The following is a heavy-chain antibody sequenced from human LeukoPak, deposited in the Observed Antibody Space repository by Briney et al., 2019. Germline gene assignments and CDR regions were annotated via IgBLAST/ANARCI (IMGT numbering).Heavy chain of an antibody. J-gene: IGHJ4*02. CDR3: ARVGAWPSVATIDY. V-gene: IGHV3-48*03. D-gene: IGHD5-12*01. CDR2: ISSSGSTI. CDR1: GFTFSSYE. Sequence: PGGFLRLSCAASGFTFSSYEMNWVRQAPGKGLEWVSYISSSGSTIYYADSVKGRFTISRDNAKNSLYLQMNSLRAEDTAVYYCARVGAWPSVATIDYWGQGTLVTVSS.